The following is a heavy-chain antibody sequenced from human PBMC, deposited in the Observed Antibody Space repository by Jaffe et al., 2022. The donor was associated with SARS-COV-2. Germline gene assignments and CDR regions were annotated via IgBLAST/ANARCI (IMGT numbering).Heavy chain of an antibody. V-gene: IGHV4-39*01. CDR2: ISYSGTT. J-gene: IGHJ4*02. D-gene: IGHD4-17*01. CDR1: GGSISSSGYY. CDR3: VRQSGDYFRPVTIDFDH. Sequence: QLQLQESGPGLVKPSETLSLTCTVSGGSISSSGYYWGWIRQPPGRGLEWIGSISYSGTTYSNPSLKSRFTISVDRSKNQFSLRLSSVTAADTAVYYCVRQSGDYFRPVTIDFDHWGQGTLVTVSS.